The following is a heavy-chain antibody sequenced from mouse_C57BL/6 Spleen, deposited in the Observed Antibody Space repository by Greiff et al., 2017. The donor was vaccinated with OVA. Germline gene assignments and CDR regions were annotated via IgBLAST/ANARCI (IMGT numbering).Heavy chain of an antibody. V-gene: IGHV5-4*01. Sequence: DVKLVESGGGLVKPGGSLKLSCAASGFTFSSYAMPWVRQTPEKRLEWVATISDGGSYTYYPDNVKGRFTFSRDNAKNKLYMPMSHLKSESTAMYDCARDEDFYYSNYEGGFYNAMDYWGQGTSVTVSS. CDR3: ARDEDFYYSNYEGGFYNAMDY. CDR2: ISDGGSYT. D-gene: IGHD2-5*01. J-gene: IGHJ4*01. CDR1: GFTFSSYA.